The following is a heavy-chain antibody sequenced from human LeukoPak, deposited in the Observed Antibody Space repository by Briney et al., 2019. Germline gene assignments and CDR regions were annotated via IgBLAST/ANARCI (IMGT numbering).Heavy chain of an antibody. CDR2: IYYSGST. V-gene: IGHV4-39*01. CDR1: GGSISSSSYY. D-gene: IGHD6-13*01. CDR3: ARRLSTWYFDY. Sequence: SETLSLTCTVSGGSISSSSYYWGWIRQPPGKGLGWIGSIYYSGSTYYNPSLKSRVTISVDTSKNQFSLKLSSVTAADTAVYYCARRLSTWYFDYWGQGTLVTVSS. J-gene: IGHJ4*02.